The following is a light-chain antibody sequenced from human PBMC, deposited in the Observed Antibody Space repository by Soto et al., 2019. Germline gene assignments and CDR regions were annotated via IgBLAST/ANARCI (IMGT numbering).Light chain of an antibody. CDR1: SSDVGGYNF. CDR3: SSYTTNSTLV. CDR2: EVN. Sequence: QSALTQPASVSGSPGQSITISCTGTSSDVGGYNFVSWYQQYPGTAPKVVIYEVNNRPAGVSDRFSGSKSGNTASLTIPGLQAEDEAAYYCSSYTTNSTLVFGSGTKVTVL. V-gene: IGLV2-14*01. J-gene: IGLJ1*01.